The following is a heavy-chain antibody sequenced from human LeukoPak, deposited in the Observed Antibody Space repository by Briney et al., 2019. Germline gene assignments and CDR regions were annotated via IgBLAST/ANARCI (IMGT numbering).Heavy chain of an antibody. CDR1: GYTFTSYY. CDR3: ARDTNYYDSSGYYYFFDY. J-gene: IGHJ4*02. CDR2: INPSGGST. Sequence: ASVKVSCKASGYTFTSYYMHWVRQAPGQGLEWMGIINPSGGSTNYAQKLQGRVTMTTDTSTSTAYMELRSLRSDDTAVYYCARDTNYYDSSGYYYFFDYWGQGTLVTVSS. V-gene: IGHV1-46*01. D-gene: IGHD3-22*01.